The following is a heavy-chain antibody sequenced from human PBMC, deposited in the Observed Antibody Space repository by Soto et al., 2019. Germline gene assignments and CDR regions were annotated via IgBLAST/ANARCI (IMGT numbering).Heavy chain of an antibody. D-gene: IGHD6-6*01. J-gene: IGHJ4*02. CDR1: GDSITSSSHY. CDR3: ARSSIEPRVFMYPFDS. Sequence: QLQLQESGPGLVKPSETLSLTCTVSGDSITSSSHYWGWIRQPPGKGLEFIANIYYDGNTYYNPSFKIRVAISLDTSKNQFSLRLSSVTAADTAVYYCARSSIEPRVFMYPFDSWGQGTLVTVSS. CDR2: IYYDGNT. V-gene: IGHV4-39*01.